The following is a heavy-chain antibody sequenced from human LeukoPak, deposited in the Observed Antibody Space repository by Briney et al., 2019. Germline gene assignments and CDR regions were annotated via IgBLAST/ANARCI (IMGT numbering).Heavy chain of an antibody. D-gene: IGHD2-21*01. V-gene: IGHV3-33*01. Sequence: PGGSLRLSCVASGFTFSTYGIHWVRQAPGKGLEWVAVIWPDGSNKYYADSVKGRFTISRDNAKNSLYLQMNSLRVEDTAVYYCARVGCGGGRCPGYGMDVWGQGTTVTVSS. CDR3: ARVGCGGGRCPGYGMDV. CDR2: IWPDGSNK. J-gene: IGHJ6*02. CDR1: GFTFSTYG.